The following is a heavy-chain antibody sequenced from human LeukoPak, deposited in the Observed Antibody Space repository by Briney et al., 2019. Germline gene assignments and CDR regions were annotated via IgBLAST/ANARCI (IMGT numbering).Heavy chain of an antibody. CDR3: AKGLAAAGRYYYYYMDV. V-gene: IGHV3-30*18. CDR2: ISYDGSNK. CDR1: GFTFSSYG. D-gene: IGHD6-13*01. Sequence: PGGSLRLSCAASGFTFSSYGMHWVRQAPGKGLEWVAVISYDGSNKYYADSVKGRFTISRDNSKNTLYLQMNSLRAEDTAVYYCAKGLAAAGRYYYYYMDVWGKGTTVTVSS. J-gene: IGHJ6*03.